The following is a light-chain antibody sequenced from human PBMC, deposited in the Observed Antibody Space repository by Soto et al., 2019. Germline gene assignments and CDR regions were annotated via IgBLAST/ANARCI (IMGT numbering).Light chain of an antibody. V-gene: IGLV2-14*03. Sequence: QSALTQPASVSGSPGQSITISCTGTSNDVGGYNYVSWYQQHPDTAPKLIIYDVRYRPSGVSNRFSGSKSGNTASLTISGLQDEDEADYYCSAYTSSSTPYVFGSGTKLTVL. CDR3: SAYTSSSTPYV. CDR2: DVR. CDR1: SNDVGGYNY. J-gene: IGLJ1*01.